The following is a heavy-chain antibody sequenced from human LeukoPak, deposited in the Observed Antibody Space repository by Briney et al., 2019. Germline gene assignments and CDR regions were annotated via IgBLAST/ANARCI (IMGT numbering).Heavy chain of an antibody. CDR2: ISSSSSTI. CDR3: ASIRMRVY. Sequence: GGSLRLSCAASGFTFSSYSMNWVRQAPGKGLEWVSYISSSSSTIYYADSVKGRFTTSRDNAKNSLYLQMNSLRAEDTAVYYCASIRMRVYWGQGTLVTVSS. V-gene: IGHV3-48*01. J-gene: IGHJ4*02. D-gene: IGHD2-8*01. CDR1: GFTFSSYS.